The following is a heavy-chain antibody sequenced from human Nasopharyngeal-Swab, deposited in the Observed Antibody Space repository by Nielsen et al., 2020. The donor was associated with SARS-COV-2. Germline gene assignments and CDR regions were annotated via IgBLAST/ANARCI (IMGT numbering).Heavy chain of an antibody. V-gene: IGHV4-39*01. CDR2: IYHSGST. CDR1: GGSISSNNHY. Sequence: SETLSLTCTLSGGSISSNNHYWGWTRQSRGKGREWIGTIYHSGSTYYNPSLNSRVTRSVATSSNQFSRKLSSVTAAATALYYCVLDLCGAEFFSGRAYFDYWGQGILVTVSS. CDR3: VLDLCGAEFFSGRAYFDY. D-gene: IGHD2-21*01. J-gene: IGHJ4*02.